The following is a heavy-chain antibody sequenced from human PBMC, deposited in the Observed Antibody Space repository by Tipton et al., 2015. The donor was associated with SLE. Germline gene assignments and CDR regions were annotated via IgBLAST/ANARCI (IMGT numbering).Heavy chain of an antibody. CDR1: GGSFSGYY. D-gene: IGHD1-26*01. CDR3: ARGLPATSWFDP. CDR2: INHSGST. J-gene: IGHJ5*02. Sequence: LRLSCAVYGGSFSGYYWSWIRQPPGKGLEWIGEINHSGSTNYNPSLKSRVTISVDTSKNQFSLKLSSVTAADTAVYYCARGLPATSWFDPWSQGTLVTFSS. V-gene: IGHV4-34*01.